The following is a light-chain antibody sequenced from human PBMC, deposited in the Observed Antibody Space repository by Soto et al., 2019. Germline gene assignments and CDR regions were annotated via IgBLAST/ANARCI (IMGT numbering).Light chain of an antibody. CDR3: HQYYTSLTVT. Sequence: DIVMTQSPDSLAVSLGERATINCRSSQSVLHSSNNKNYLAWYQQKAGQPPKLLIYWASTRESGVPDRFSGSGSGTEFTLTINSLQPEDVAVYFCHQYYTSLTVTFGGGTKVEIK. CDR2: WAS. V-gene: IGKV4-1*01. J-gene: IGKJ4*01. CDR1: QSVLHSSNNKNY.